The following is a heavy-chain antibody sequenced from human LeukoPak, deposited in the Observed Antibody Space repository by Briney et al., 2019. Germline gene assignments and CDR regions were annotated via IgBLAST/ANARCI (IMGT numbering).Heavy chain of an antibody. J-gene: IGHJ3*02. V-gene: IGHV3-21*01. CDR3: ARDRRNDAFDI. CDR1: GFTFSSYS. Sequence: GGSLRLSCAASGFTFSSYSMNWVRQAPGKGLEWVSSISSSSYIYYADSVKGRFTISRDNAKNSLYLQMNSLRAEDTAVYYCARDRRNDAFDIWGQGTMVTVSS. CDR2: ISSSSYI.